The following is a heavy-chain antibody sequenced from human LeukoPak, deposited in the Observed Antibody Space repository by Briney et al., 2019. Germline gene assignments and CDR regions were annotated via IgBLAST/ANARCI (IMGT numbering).Heavy chain of an antibody. Sequence: GGSLRLSCAASGFTVSSNYMSWVRQAPGKGLEWVSVIYSGGSTYYADSVKGRFTISRDNSKNTLYLQMNSLRAEDTAVYYCAREVYDYVWGSYRPPFYFDYRGQGTLVTVSS. CDR2: IYSGGST. CDR3: AREVYDYVWGSYRPPFYFDY. V-gene: IGHV3-53*01. CDR1: GFTVSSNY. J-gene: IGHJ4*02. D-gene: IGHD3-16*02.